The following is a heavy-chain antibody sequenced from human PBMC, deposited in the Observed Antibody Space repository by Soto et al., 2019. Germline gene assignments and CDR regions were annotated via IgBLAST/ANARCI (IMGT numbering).Heavy chain of an antibody. Sequence: GGSLRLSCAASGFTFSSYGMHWVRQAPGKGLEWVAVISYDGSNKYYADSVKGRFTISRDNSKNTLYLQMNSLRAEDTAVYYCAKCVSVGATVDYCYGMDVWGQGTTVTVSS. D-gene: IGHD1-26*01. V-gene: IGHV3-30*18. CDR3: AKCVSVGATVDYCYGMDV. CDR2: ISYDGSNK. J-gene: IGHJ6*02. CDR1: GFTFSSYG.